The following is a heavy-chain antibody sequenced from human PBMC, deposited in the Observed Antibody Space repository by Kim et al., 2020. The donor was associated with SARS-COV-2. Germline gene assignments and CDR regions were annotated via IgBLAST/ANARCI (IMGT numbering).Heavy chain of an antibody. CDR1: GFMFGDYA. CDR3: AKDNWQVSLLRGPLGV. J-gene: IGHJ4*02. D-gene: IGHD3-10*01. CDR2: ISWNSRST. Sequence: GGSLRLSCAASGFMFGDYAMHWVRQAPGKGLEWVSGISWNSRSTDYADSVKGRLTISRDNAKNSLYLEMNGLTVEDTALYYCAKDNWQVSLLRGPLGVWGQGTLVTVSS. V-gene: IGHV3-9*01.